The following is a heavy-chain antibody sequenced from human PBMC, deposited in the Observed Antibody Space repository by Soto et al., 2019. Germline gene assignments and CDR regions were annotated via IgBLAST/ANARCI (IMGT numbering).Heavy chain of an antibody. Sequence: QVQLVDSGGGVVQPGTSLRLSCVASGFTFTTFAMHWVRQAPGKGLEWVAAISANGYNQFYGPSVKGRFTISRDDSRNTVNLQLNSVRLDDTAVYYCVRDTAEDCSGATCYVPLQHWGQGTLVTVSS. CDR1: GFTFTTFA. CDR2: ISANGYNQ. D-gene: IGHD2-2*01. J-gene: IGHJ1*01. V-gene: IGHV3-30*04. CDR3: VRDTAEDCSGATCYVPLQH.